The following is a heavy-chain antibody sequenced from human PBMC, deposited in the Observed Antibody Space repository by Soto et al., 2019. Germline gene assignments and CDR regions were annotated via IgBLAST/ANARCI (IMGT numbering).Heavy chain of an antibody. CDR3: ARDFWSGPEQMSDNYYYGMDV. CDR1: GGTFSSYA. V-gene: IGHV1-69*13. J-gene: IGHJ6*02. D-gene: IGHD3-3*01. Sequence: SVKVSCKASGGTFSSYAISWVRQAPGQGLEWMGGIIPIFGTANYAQKFQGRVTITADESTSTAYMELSSLRSEDTAVYYCARDFWSGPEQMSDNYYYGMDVWGQGTTVTVSS. CDR2: IIPIFGTA.